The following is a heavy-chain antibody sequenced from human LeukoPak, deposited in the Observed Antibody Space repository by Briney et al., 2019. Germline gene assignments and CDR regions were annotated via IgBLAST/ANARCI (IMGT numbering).Heavy chain of an antibody. CDR1: GDSISSFY. Sequence: SETLSLTCTVSGDSISSFYWSWIRQPPGKGLEWIGYIPYSGSTNYNPSLKSRVTISVDTSKNQFSLKLTSVTAADTAVYYCARGVVAAPQTFDYWGQGTLVTVPS. CDR3: ARGVVAAPQTFDY. V-gene: IGHV4-59*01. J-gene: IGHJ4*02. CDR2: IPYSGST. D-gene: IGHD2-15*01.